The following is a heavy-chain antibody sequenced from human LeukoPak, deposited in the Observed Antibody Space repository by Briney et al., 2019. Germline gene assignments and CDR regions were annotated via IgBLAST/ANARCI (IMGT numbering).Heavy chain of an antibody. CDR3: ARDGGAH. CDR1: GFTFSTYA. Sequence: PGRSLRLSCAASGFTFSTYAMHWVRQAPGKGLEWVAVISYDGTSKYYRDSVKGRLTISRDNSKDTVYLQINSLRVEDTAVYYCARDGGAHWGQGTLVTVSS. V-gene: IGHV3-30*04. D-gene: IGHD3-16*01. CDR2: ISYDGTSK. J-gene: IGHJ4*02.